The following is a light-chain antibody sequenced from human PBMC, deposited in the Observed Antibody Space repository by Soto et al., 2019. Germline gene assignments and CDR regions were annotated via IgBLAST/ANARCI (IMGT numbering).Light chain of an antibody. CDR1: QSISSW. V-gene: IGKV1-5*01. J-gene: IGKJ1*01. CDR2: DAP. CDR3: QQYNSYPWT. Sequence: DIQMTQSPSTLSASLGDRVTITCRASQSISSWLAWYQQKPGKAPKLLIYDAPSLESGVPSRFSGSGSGTEFTLTISSLQPDDFATYYCQQYNSYPWTFGQGTKVDIK.